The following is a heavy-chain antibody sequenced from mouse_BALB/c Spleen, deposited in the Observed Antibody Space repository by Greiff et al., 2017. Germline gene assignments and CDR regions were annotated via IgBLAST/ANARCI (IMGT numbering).Heavy chain of an antibody. J-gene: IGHJ4*01. CDR2: ILPGSGST. D-gene: IGHD2-4*01. CDR1: GYTFSSYW. CDR3: ARDGITTAGDAMDY. V-gene: IGHV1-9*01. Sequence: QVQLQQSGAELMKPGASVKISCKATGYTFSSYWIEWVKQRPGHGLEWIGEILPGSGSTNYNEKFKGKATITADTSSNTAYMQLSSLTSEDSAVYYCARDGITTAGDAMDYWGQGTSVTVSS.